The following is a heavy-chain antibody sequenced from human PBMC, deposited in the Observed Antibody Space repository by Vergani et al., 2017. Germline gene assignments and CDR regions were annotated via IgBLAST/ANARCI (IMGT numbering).Heavy chain of an antibody. CDR1: GRSFSGYY. J-gene: IGHJ4*02. V-gene: IGHV2-70*11. CDR3: ARTLSDSRGYYLDY. CDR2: IDWDDDT. D-gene: IGHD3-22*01. Sequence: LLKPSETLSLTCAVYGRSFSGYYWSWIRQPPGKALEWLARIDWDDDTYYRTSLRTRLTISKDTFKNQVALTMTNMDPVDTATYYCARTLSDSRGYYLDYWGQGTLVTVSS.